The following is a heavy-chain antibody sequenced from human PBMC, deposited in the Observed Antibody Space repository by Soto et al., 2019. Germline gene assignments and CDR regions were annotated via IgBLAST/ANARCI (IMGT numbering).Heavy chain of an antibody. J-gene: IGHJ4*02. Sequence: QVQLQQWGAGLLKPSETLSLTCAVYGGSFSAYYWSWIRQSPGKGLEWIGEIHHSGSTNYKPSLKSGVTITGDTSKNQFSLELRSVTAADTAVYYCASYGSGSYYNGYYFDYWGQGTLVTVSS. CDR3: ASYGSGSYYNGYYFDY. CDR2: IHHSGST. CDR1: GGSFSAYY. D-gene: IGHD3-10*01. V-gene: IGHV4-34*01.